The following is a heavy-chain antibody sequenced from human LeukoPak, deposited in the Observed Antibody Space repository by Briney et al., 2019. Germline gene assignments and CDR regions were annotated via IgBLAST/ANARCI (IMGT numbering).Heavy chain of an antibody. J-gene: IGHJ4*02. V-gene: IGHV3-23*01. CDR3: AKGRALEVVAAFNY. D-gene: IGHD2-15*01. CDR2: ISGSGANT. CDR1: GFPFSNYA. Sequence: GGSLILSCAASGFPFSNYAMSWVRQAPGRGLEWVSTISGSGANTYYADSVKGRFTISRNNSKNTLYLQMNSLRADDTAIYYCAKGRALEVVAAFNYWGQGTVVTASS.